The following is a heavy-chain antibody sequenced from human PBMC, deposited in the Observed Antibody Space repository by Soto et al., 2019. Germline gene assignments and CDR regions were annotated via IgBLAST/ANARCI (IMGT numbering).Heavy chain of an antibody. J-gene: IGHJ3*02. V-gene: IGHV1-18*04. CDR2: ISAYNGNT. CDR3: AREPNPLWFGEGDAFDI. D-gene: IGHD3-10*01. CDR1: GYTFTSYG. Sequence: GASVKVSCKASGYTFTSYGISWVRQAPGQGLEWMGWISAYNGNTNYAQKLQGRVTMTTDTSTSTAYMELRSLRSDDTAVYYCAREPNPLWFGEGDAFDIWGQGXMVTV.